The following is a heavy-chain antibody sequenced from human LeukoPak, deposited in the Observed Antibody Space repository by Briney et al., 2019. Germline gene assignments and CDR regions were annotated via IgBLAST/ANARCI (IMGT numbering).Heavy chain of an antibody. CDR3: ARDGRYSSSWKPYYYYGMDV. CDR1: GGSISSYY. D-gene: IGHD6-13*01. J-gene: IGHJ6*02. V-gene: IGHV4-59*01. Sequence: SETLSLTCTVSGGSISSYYWSWIRQPPGKGLEWIGYIYYSGSTNYNPSLKSRVTISVDTSKNQFSLKLSSVTAADTAVYYCARDGRYSSSWKPYYYYGMDVWGQGTTVTVSS. CDR2: IYYSGST.